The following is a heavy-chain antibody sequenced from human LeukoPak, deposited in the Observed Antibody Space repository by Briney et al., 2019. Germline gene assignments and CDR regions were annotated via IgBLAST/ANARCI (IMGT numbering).Heavy chain of an antibody. CDR2: INPSGGST. D-gene: IGHD1/OR15-1a*01. CDR1: GYTFTSYY. CDR3: ARDRTQTRGFDP. J-gene: IGHJ5*02. V-gene: IGHV1-46*01. Sequence: ASVKVSCKASGYTFTSYYMHWVRQAPGQGLGWMGIINPSGGSTSYAQKFQGRVTMTRDTSTSTVYMELSSLRSEDTAVYYCARDRTQTRGFDPWGQGTLVTVSS.